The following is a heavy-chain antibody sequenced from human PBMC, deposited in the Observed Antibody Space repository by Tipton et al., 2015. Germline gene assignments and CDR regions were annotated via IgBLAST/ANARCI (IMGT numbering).Heavy chain of an antibody. J-gene: IGHJ5*02. Sequence: TLSLTCNVSGDSISTRSNYWGWVRQPPGKGLEWIATIYYTGITYYNPSLQSQVSISVDTSKNQFSLKLSSVTAADTAVYYCARELGLRGWFDPWGQGTLVTVSS. D-gene: IGHD3-16*01. CDR3: ARELGLRGWFDP. CDR2: IYYTGIT. V-gene: IGHV4-39*07. CDR1: GDSISTRSNY.